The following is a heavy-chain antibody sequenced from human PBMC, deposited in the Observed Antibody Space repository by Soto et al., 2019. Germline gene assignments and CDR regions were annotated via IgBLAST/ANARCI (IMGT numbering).Heavy chain of an antibody. J-gene: IGHJ4*02. D-gene: IGHD6-6*01. CDR2: IIPIFGTA. V-gene: IGHV1-69*06. Sequence: SVKVSCKASGGTFSSYAISWVRQAPGQGLEWMGGIIPIFGTANYAQKFQGRVTITADKSTSTAYMELSSLRSEDTAVYYCAREGIAARSLPFDYWGQGTLVTVSS. CDR3: AREGIAARSLPFDY. CDR1: GGTFSSYA.